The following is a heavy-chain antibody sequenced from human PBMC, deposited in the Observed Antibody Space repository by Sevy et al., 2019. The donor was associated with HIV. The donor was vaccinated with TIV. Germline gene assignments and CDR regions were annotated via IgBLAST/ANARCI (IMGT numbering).Heavy chain of an antibody. V-gene: IGHV3-33*01. CDR2: IWYDGSNK. CDR1: GFTFSSYR. J-gene: IGHJ6*02. D-gene: IGHD3-10*01. CDR3: ARDLITMVRGGEFHGSSNYYYYGMDV. Sequence: GGSLRLSCAASGFTFSSYRMHWVRQAPGKGLEWVAVIWYDGSNKYYADSVKGRFTISRDNSKNTLYLQMNSLRAEDTAVYYCARDLITMVRGGEFHGSSNYYYYGMDVWGQGTTVTVSS.